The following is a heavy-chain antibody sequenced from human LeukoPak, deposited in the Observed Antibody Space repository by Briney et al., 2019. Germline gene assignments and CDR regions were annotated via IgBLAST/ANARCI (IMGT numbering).Heavy chain of an antibody. CDR2: ISGSGGST. J-gene: IGHJ6*02. D-gene: IGHD4-23*01. Sequence: PGGSLRLSCAASGFTFSSYAMSWVRQAPGKGQEWVSAISGSGGSTYYADSVKGRFTISRDNSKNTLYLQMNSLRAEDTAVYYCAKSVAGYYYYGMDVWGQGTTVTVTS. CDR3: AKSVAGYYYYGMDV. V-gene: IGHV3-23*01. CDR1: GFTFSSYA.